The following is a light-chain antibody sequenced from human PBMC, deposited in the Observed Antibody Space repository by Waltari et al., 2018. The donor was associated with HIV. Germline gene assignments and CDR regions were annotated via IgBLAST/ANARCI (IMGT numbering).Light chain of an antibody. J-gene: IGLJ2*01. V-gene: IGLV2-8*01. CDR2: EVS. CDR1: SSDVGGYKS. Sequence: QSALTQPPSASGSPGQSVTISCTGTSSDVGGYKSVSWYQQHPGKAPQVMIYEVSTRPSGVPDRFSGSKSGNTASLTVSGLQAEDEADYYCSSYAGSNNVVFGGGTKLTVL. CDR3: SSYAGSNNVV.